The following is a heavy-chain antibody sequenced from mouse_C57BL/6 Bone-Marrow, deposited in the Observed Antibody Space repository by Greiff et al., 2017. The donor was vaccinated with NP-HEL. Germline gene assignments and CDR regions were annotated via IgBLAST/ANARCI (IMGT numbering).Heavy chain of an antibody. CDR2: IDTNSGGT. CDR1: GYTFTSYW. V-gene: IGHV1-72*01. CDR3: ARSHGSTQGAMDY. J-gene: IGHJ4*01. Sequence: QVQLKQPGAELVKPGASVKLSCKASGYTFTSYWMHWVKQRPGRGLEWIGRIDTNSGGTKYNEKFKSKATLTVDQPSSTAYMQLSSLTSEDSAVYYCARSHGSTQGAMDYWGQGTSVTVSS. D-gene: IGHD1-1*01.